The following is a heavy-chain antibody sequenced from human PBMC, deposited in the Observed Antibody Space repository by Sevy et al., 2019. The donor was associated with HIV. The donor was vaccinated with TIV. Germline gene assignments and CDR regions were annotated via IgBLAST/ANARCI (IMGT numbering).Heavy chain of an antibody. D-gene: IGHD5-18*01. CDR3: ARGQYSYGYWREFDY. CDR2: IYYSGNT. J-gene: IGHJ4*02. CDR1: GGSISSFY. V-gene: IGHV4-59*01. Sequence: SETLSLTCTVSGGSISSFYWSWIRQPPGKGLEWMGYIYYSGNTNYSPSLKSRVTISLDTSNNQFSLNLSSVTAADTAVYYCARGQYSYGYWREFDYWGQGTLVTVSS.